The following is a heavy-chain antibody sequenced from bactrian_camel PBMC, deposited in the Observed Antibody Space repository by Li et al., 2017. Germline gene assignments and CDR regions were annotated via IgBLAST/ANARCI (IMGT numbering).Heavy chain of an antibody. CDR1: GYTYSAHC. D-gene: IGHD2*01. CDR3: AARGPYCYTKLSVRDFTY. J-gene: IGHJ6*01. V-gene: IGHV3S42*01. CDR2: VIAGSGST. Sequence: DVQLVESGGGSVQAGGSLRLSCAFSGYTYSAHCMGWFRQAPGKEREGVAVIAGSGSTGYADSVKGRFTISKDNAKNTPYLQMDNLKPEDTAMYYCAARGPYCYTKLSVRDFTYWGQGTQVTVS.